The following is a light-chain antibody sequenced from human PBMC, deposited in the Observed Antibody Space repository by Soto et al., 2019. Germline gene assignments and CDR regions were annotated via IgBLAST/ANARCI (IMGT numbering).Light chain of an antibody. Sequence: QSVLTQPASVSGSPGQSITISCTGTNSDVGGYNYVSWYQQHPGKAPELMIYEVSHRPSGVSNRSSGSKSDNTASLTTSGLQAEDEADYYCSSYTSISTLYVFGNGTKVTVL. CDR3: SSYTSISTLYV. V-gene: IGLV2-14*01. CDR1: NSDVGGYNY. J-gene: IGLJ1*01. CDR2: EVS.